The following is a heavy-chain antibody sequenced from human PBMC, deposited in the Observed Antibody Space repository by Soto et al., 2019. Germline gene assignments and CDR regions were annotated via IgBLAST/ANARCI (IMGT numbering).Heavy chain of an antibody. CDR2: ISYDGSNK. V-gene: IGHV3-30-3*01. D-gene: IGHD3-3*01. CDR1: GFIFSSYA. CDR3: ARDKRDLRFLEWSYYFDY. Sequence: GSLRVSCAASGFIFSSYAMHWGRQAPGKGLEWVAVISYDGSNKYYADSVKGRFTISRDNSKNTLYLQLNSLRAEDTAVYYCARDKRDLRFLEWSYYFDYWGQGP. J-gene: IGHJ4*02.